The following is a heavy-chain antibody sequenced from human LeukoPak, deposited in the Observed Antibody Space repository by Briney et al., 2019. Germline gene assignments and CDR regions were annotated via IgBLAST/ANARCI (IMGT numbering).Heavy chain of an antibody. Sequence: ASVKVSFKASGYTFTSYAMHWVRQAPGQRLEWMGWINAGNGNTKYSQKFQGRVTITRDTSASTAYMELSSLRSEDTAVYYCARESKYSSSWYYYYYGMDVWGQGTTVTVSS. D-gene: IGHD6-13*01. CDR1: GYTFTSYA. CDR2: INAGNGNT. CDR3: ARESKYSSSWYYYYYGMDV. J-gene: IGHJ6*02. V-gene: IGHV1-3*01.